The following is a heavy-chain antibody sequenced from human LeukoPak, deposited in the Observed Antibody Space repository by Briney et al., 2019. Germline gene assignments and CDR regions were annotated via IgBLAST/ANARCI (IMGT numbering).Heavy chain of an antibody. CDR2: IYSGGST. V-gene: IGHV3-66*01. CDR3: ARVVWSYYFDY. J-gene: IGHJ4*02. Sequence: GGSLRLSCAASGFTVSSNYMSWVRQAPGKGLEWVSVIYSGGSTYYADSVKGRFTISRDNSKNALYLQMNSLRAEDTAVYYCARVVWSYYFDYWGQGTLVTVSS. CDR1: GFTVSSNY. D-gene: IGHD3-3*01.